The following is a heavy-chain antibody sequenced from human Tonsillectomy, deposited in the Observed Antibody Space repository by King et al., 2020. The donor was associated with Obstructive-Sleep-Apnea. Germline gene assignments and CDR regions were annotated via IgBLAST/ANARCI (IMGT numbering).Heavy chain of an antibody. Sequence: VQLVESGGGLVQPGRSLRLSCAASGFSFDDYAMHWVRQTPGKGLEWVSGINWNSGNIGYADSVKGRFTISRDNSKNTLYLQMNSLRAEDTAVYYCAKGPAQQLVPNYFDYWGQGTLVTVSS. V-gene: IGHV3-9*01. CDR3: AKGPAQQLVPNYFDY. J-gene: IGHJ4*02. CDR1: GFSFDDYA. CDR2: INWNSGNI. D-gene: IGHD6-13*01.